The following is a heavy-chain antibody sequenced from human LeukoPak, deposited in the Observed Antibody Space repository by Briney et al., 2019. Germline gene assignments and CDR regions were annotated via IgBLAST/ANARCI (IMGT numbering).Heavy chain of an antibody. CDR1: GFNLRNYG. CDR3: VRTGPGGGWVRYYFDS. D-gene: IGHD6-19*01. Sequence: PGGSLRLSCAASGFNLRNYGMNWVRQAPGKGLEWVSCSTAVVGNTYYADSVKGRFTVSRDNSKNTLSLQMSSLRAEDTAVYYCVRTGPGGGWVRYYFDSWGLGTLVTVSS. J-gene: IGHJ4*02. CDR2: STAVVGNT. V-gene: IGHV3-23*01.